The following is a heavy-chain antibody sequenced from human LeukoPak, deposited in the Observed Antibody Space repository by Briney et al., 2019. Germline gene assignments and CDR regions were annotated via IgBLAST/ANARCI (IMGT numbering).Heavy chain of an antibody. CDR1: GFSFSTYS. V-gene: IGHV3-48*04. J-gene: IGHJ4*02. CDR2: IVGSSSTI. CDR3: ARVDYYDSSHTFDY. D-gene: IGHD3-22*01. Sequence: GGSLRLSCAASGFSFSTYSMNWVRQAPGKGLEWVSYIVGSSSTIYYADSVKGRFTISRDNAKNSLYLQMDSLRAEDTAVYYCARVDYYDSSHTFDYWGQGTLVTVSS.